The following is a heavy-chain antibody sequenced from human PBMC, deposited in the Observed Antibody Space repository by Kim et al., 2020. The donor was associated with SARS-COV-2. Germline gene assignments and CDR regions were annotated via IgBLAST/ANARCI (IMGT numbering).Heavy chain of an antibody. CDR3: AREEDYRLEYCSSTSCSRGRWFDP. V-gene: IGHV1-3*01. CDR1: GYTFTNYA. J-gene: IGHJ5*02. D-gene: IGHD2-2*01. Sequence: ASVKVSCKASGYTFTNYAMHWVRQAPGQRLEWMGWINAGNGNTKYSQKFQGRVTITRDTSASTAYMDLSSLRSEDTAVYYCAREEDYRLEYCSSTSCSRGRWFDPWGQGTLVTVSS. CDR2: INAGNGNT.